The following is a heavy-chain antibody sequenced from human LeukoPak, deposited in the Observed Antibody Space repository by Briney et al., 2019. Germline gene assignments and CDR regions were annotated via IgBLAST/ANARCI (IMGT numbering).Heavy chain of an antibody. CDR2: IYYSGNT. Sequence: SDTLSLTCSVSGGSISNYYWTWIRQPPGKGPEWIGYIYYSGNTNYNPSLKSRVTISLDTSKNQLSLKLTSVTAADTAVYYCARCSRGTSVGMDVWGQGTTVTVSS. CDR1: GGSISNYY. D-gene: IGHD1-1*01. J-gene: IGHJ6*02. V-gene: IGHV4-59*08. CDR3: ARCSRGTSVGMDV.